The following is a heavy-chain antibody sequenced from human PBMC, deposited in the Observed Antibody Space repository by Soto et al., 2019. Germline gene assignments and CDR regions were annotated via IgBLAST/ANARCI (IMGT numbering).Heavy chain of an antibody. Sequence: GXSVKGACKASGYPLHNHGISWVRQAPGQGLEWLGWISGLDGKTKYAQRLQGRVTMTADTSTSTAYMELRSLRSDDTAVYYCARDFYPLAYYFDYWGQRTLVTVSS. CDR1: GYPLHNHG. V-gene: IGHV1-18*04. CDR2: ISGLDGKT. CDR3: ARDFYPLAYYFDY. J-gene: IGHJ4*02.